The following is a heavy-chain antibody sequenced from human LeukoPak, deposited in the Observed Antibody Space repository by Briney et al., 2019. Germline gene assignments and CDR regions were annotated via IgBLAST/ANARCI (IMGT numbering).Heavy chain of an antibody. V-gene: IGHV3-48*04. J-gene: IGHJ5*02. CDR3: AREIPYGDADL. CDR2: ISNSSTKI. D-gene: IGHD4-17*01. Sequence: GGSLRLSCAASGFAFIDYSMNWVRQAPGRGLQWVSYISNSSTKILYGDSMWGRFTVSRDNARNSLYLEMNSLTGEETGVYYCAREIPYGDADLWGQGTLVIVSS. CDR1: GFAFIDYS.